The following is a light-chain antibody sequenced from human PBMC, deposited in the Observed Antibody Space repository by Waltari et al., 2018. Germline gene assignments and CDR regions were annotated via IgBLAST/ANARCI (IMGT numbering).Light chain of an antibody. CDR3: AAWDDRLSGYV. CDR1: NSNVESPY. V-gene: IGLV1-47*01. Sequence: QSVLTQPPSASGTPGQRVTISCSGSNSNVESPYVYWYQQVPGTAPKLLIYTNSQRPSGVPDRFSGSKSGTSASLAISGLRSEDETDYYCAAWDDRLSGYVFGSGTSVTVL. J-gene: IGLJ1*01. CDR2: TNS.